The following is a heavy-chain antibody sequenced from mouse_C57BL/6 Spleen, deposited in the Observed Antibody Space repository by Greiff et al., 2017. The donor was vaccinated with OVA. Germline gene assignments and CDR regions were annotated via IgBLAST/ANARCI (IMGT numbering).Heavy chain of an antibody. V-gene: IGHV1-26*01. J-gene: IGHJ4*01. CDR1: GYTFTDYY. Sequence: VQLQQSGPELVKPGASVKISCKASGYTFTDYYMNWVKQSHGKSLEWIGDINPNNGGTSYNQKFKGKATLTVAKSSSTAYMELRSLTSEDSAVYYCASSPYPIYAMDYWGQGTSVTVSS. CDR2: INPNNGGT. D-gene: IGHD2-10*01. CDR3: ASSPYPIYAMDY.